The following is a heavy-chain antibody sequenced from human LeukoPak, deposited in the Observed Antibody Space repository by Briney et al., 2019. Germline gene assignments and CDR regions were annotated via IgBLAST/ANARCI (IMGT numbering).Heavy chain of an antibody. V-gene: IGHV3-48*03. CDR3: ARVATMVRVPLDALDI. J-gene: IGHJ3*02. D-gene: IGHD3-10*01. CDR1: GFTFSACE. CDR2: ISRSGSTR. Sequence: GALSLSRAISGFTFSACELTWVRQAPGKGLEWVSYISRSGSTRYYADSVKGRFTISRDNAKNSLYLQMNSPRAEDTAVYYCARVATMVRVPLDALDIWGQGTMVSVSS.